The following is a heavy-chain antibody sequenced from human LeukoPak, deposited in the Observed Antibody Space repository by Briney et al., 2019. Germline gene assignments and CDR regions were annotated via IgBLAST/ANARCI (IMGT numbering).Heavy chain of an antibody. V-gene: IGHV3-53*01. Sequence: GGSLRLSCAASGFTVSSNYMSWVRQAPGKGLEWVSVIYSGGSTYYADSVKGRFSISRDNSKNTLYLQMNSLRAEDTAVYYCARDDVAVAGTDYWGQGTLVTVSS. J-gene: IGHJ4*02. D-gene: IGHD6-19*01. CDR1: GFTVSSNY. CDR3: ARDDVAVAGTDY. CDR2: IYSGGST.